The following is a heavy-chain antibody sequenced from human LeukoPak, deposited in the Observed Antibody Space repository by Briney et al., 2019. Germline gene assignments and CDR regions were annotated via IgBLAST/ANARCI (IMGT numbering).Heavy chain of an antibody. CDR2: IYYSGST. V-gene: IGHV4-39*01. Sequence: SETLSLTCNVSGGSISSSGYYWGWIRQPPGKGLEWIASIYYSGSTYYNPSLKSRVTISVDTSKNQLSLKLSSLTAADTAVYYCARHEYSGGYYGLSWFDPWGQGTLVTVSS. D-gene: IGHD1-26*01. CDR3: ARHEYSGGYYGLSWFDP. J-gene: IGHJ5*02. CDR1: GGSISSSGYY.